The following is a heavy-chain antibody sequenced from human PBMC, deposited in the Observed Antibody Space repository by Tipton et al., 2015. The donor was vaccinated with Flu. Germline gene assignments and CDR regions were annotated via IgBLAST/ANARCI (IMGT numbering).Heavy chain of an antibody. J-gene: IGHJ6*02. CDR1: GFTFSNYE. D-gene: IGHD5-12*01. CDR2: ISSRGGTI. Sequence: SLRLSCAASGFTFSNYEMNWVRQVPGKGLEWVSYISSRGGTIYYADSVKGRFTVSRDNAKKSLYLQMNSLRAEDTAVYYCAKDGNSGYDWSLDYGLDVWGQGTTVTVSS. V-gene: IGHV3-48*03. CDR3: AKDGNSGYDWSLDYGLDV.